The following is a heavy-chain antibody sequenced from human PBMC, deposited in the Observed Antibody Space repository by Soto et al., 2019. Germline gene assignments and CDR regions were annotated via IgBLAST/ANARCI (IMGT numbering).Heavy chain of an antibody. CDR1: GGTFSSYA. J-gene: IGHJ4*02. CDR3: ARESMAGPREPTNFDY. Sequence: QVQLVQAGAEVKKPGSSVKVSCKASGGTFSSYAISWVRQAPGQGLEWMGGIIPIFGTANYAQKFQGGVTITADESTSPAYMELSSMRSEDTAVYYCARESMAGPREPTNFDYWGQGTLVTVSS. V-gene: IGHV1-69*12. CDR2: IIPIFGTA. D-gene: IGHD2-8*01.